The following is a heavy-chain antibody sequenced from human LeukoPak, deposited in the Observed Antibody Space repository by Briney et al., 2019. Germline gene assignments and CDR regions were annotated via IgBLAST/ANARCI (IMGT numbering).Heavy chain of an antibody. J-gene: IGHJ6*03. Sequence: GGSLRLSCAASGFTFSSYGMHWVRQAPGKGLEWAAVIWYDGSNKYYADSVKGRFTISRDNSKNTLYLQMNSLRAEDTAVYYCAKILAPYYYYYMDVWGKGTTVTVSS. V-gene: IGHV3-33*06. CDR2: IWYDGSNK. CDR3: AKILAPYYYYYMDV. CDR1: GFTFSSYG.